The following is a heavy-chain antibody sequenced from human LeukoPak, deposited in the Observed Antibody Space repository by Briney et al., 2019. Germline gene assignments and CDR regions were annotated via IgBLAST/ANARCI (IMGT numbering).Heavy chain of an antibody. D-gene: IGHD3-9*01. Sequence: PGGSLRLSWAASGFTFSSYAMSWVRQAPGKGLEWVSAISGSGGSTYYADSVKGRFTISRDNSKNTLYLQMNSLRAEDTAVYYCAKSPGVDWLLAGSYWGQGTLVTVSS. J-gene: IGHJ4*02. CDR1: GFTFSSYA. V-gene: IGHV3-23*01. CDR3: AKSPGVDWLLAGSY. CDR2: ISGSGGST.